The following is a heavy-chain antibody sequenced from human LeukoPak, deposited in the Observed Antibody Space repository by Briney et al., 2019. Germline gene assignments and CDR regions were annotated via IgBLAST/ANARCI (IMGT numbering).Heavy chain of an antibody. Sequence: SETLSLTCAAYGGSFSGYYWSWIRQPPGKGLEWIGEINHSGSTNYNPSLKSRATISVDTSKNQFSLKLSSVTAADTAVYYCAGARWLQRLWDDYWGQGTLVTVSS. CDR2: INHSGST. CDR3: AGARWLQRLWDDY. J-gene: IGHJ4*02. V-gene: IGHV4-34*01. CDR1: GGSFSGYY. D-gene: IGHD5-24*01.